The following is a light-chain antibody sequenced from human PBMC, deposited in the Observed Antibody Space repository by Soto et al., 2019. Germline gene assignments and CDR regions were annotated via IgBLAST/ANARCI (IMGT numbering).Light chain of an antibody. CDR2: DVS. J-gene: IGLJ1*01. CDR1: SSDVGGYNY. Sequence: QSALTPPASVSGSPGQSITISCTGTSSDVGGYNYVSWYQHHPGKAPKLMIFDVSNRPSGVSNRFSGSKSGNTASLTISGLQPEDEADNYFSSYPPSYTRYIVFATGPTVTVL. V-gene: IGLV2-14*03. CDR3: SSYPPSYTRYIV.